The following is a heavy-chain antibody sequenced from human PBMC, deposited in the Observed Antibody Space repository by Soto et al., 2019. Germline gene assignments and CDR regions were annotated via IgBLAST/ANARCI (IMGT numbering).Heavy chain of an antibody. Sequence: GESLKISCKGSGYSFTSYWISWVRQMPGKGLEWMGRIDPSDSYTNYSPSFQGHVTISADKSISTAYLQWSSLKASDTAMYYCARVGILTGYFIHYYGMDVWGQGTTVTVSS. J-gene: IGHJ6*02. CDR2: IDPSDSYT. V-gene: IGHV5-10-1*01. CDR1: GYSFTSYW. D-gene: IGHD3-9*01. CDR3: ARVGILTGYFIHYYGMDV.